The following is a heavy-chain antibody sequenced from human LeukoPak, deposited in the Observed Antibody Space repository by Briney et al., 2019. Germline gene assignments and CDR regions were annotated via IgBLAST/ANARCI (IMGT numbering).Heavy chain of an antibody. Sequence: GGSLRLSCAASGFTFSSYSMNWVRQAPGKGLEWVSYITGSLSSIHYAASVKGRFTISRDNAKNSLYLQMNSLRAEDTAVYYCARAQLAWDAANWGQGTLVTVSS. V-gene: IGHV3-48*04. CDR2: ITGSLSSI. D-gene: IGHD6-13*01. CDR3: ARAQLAWDAAN. CDR1: GFTFSSYS. J-gene: IGHJ4*02.